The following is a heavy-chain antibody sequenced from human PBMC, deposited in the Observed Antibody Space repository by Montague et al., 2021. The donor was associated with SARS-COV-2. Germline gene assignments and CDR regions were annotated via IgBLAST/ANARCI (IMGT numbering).Heavy chain of an antibody. CDR3: AKQRGTITTTFDY. D-gene: IGHD1-14*01. Sequence: SLRLSCAASGFTFNTYGMSWVRQAPGQGPEWVSCISGSGGTYYAGSVTGRFAISRDTSNNTLYLQMNSLRAEDTAIYYCAKQRGTITTTFDYWGQGSLVTVSS. CDR2: ISGSGGT. V-gene: IGHV3-23*01. J-gene: IGHJ4*02. CDR1: GFTFNTYG.